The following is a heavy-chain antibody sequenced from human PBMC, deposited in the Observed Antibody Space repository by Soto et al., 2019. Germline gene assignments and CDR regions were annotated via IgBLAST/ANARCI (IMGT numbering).Heavy chain of an antibody. CDR1: GYSFTDYH. Sequence: ASVKVSCKASGYSFTDYHIHWVRQAPGQGLEWLGRINPKSGGTSTAQKLQGRVTMTTDTSTSTAYMELRSLRSDDTAVYYCARGGGSTSYHYYYYYGMDVWGQGTTVTVSS. D-gene: IGHD2-2*01. CDR2: INPKSGGT. CDR3: ARGGGSTSYHYYYYYGMDV. V-gene: IGHV1-2*06. J-gene: IGHJ6*02.